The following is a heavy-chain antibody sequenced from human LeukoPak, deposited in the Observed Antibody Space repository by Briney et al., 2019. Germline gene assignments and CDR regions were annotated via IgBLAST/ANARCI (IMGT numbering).Heavy chain of an antibody. V-gene: IGHV4-34*01. J-gene: IGHJ6*03. CDR2: INHSGST. D-gene: IGHD3-3*01. CDR3: ARGLALRSTYYYYYMDV. CDR1: GGSFSGYY. Sequence: SETLSLTCAVYGGSFSGYYWSWIRQPPGKGLEWIGEINHSGSTNYNPSLKSRVTISVDTSKNQISLKLSSVTAADTAVYYCARGLALRSTYYYYYMDVWGKGTTVTVSS.